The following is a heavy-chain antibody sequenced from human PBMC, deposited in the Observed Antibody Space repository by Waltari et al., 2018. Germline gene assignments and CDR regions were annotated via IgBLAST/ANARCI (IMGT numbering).Heavy chain of an antibody. D-gene: IGHD2-2*01. CDR3: ARALRAAARGGYYYMDV. J-gene: IGHJ6*03. Sequence: QVQLVQSGAEVKKPGASVKVSCKASGYTFTGYYMHWVRQAPGQGLEWMGRINPNSWGTNYAQKFQGRVTMTRDTSISTAYMELSRLRSDDTAVYYCARALRAAARGGYYYMDVWGKGTTVTVSS. CDR1: GYTFTGYY. V-gene: IGHV1-2*06. CDR2: INPNSWGT.